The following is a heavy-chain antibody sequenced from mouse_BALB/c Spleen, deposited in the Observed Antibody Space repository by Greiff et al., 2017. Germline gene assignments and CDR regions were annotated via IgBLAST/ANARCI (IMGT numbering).Heavy chain of an antibody. CDR3: ARSGPFYWYFDV. V-gene: IGHV1-14*01. CDR2: INPYNDGT. J-gene: IGHJ1*01. Sequence: EVKLVESGPELVKPGASVKMSCKASGYTFTSYVMHWVKQKPGQGLEWIGYINPYNDGTKYNEKFKGKATLTSDKSSSTAYMELSSLTSEDSAVYYCARSGPFYWYFDVWGAGTTVTVSS. CDR1: GYTFTSYV.